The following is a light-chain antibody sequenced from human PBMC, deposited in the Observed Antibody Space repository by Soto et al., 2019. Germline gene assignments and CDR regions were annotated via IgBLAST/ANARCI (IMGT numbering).Light chain of an antibody. CDR1: SSNIGSNY. V-gene: IGLV1-47*01. CDR2: RNN. CDR3: AAWDDRLGVV. J-gene: IGLJ2*01. Sequence: QSVLTQPPSASGTPGQRVTISCSGSSSNIGSNYVYWYQQLPGTGPKLLIYRNNQRPSGVPDRFSGSKSGTSASLAISGLRSEDEADYYCAAWDDRLGVVFGGGTKLTVL.